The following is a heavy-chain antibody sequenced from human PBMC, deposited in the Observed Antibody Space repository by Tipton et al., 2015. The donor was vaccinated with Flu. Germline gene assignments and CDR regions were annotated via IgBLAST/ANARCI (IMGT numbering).Heavy chain of an antibody. Sequence: TLSLTCIVFSGPIRSSSYYWGWIRQPPGNGLEWIGTIYYTGNTNYNSSLKSRVTISIDMFKNQFSLKLTSVTAADTAVYYCAKEDSSWFDPWGQGTLVTVSS. V-gene: IGHV4-39*07. D-gene: IGHD2-15*01. CDR2: IYYTGNT. J-gene: IGHJ5*02. CDR1: SGPIRSSSYY. CDR3: AKEDSSWFDP.